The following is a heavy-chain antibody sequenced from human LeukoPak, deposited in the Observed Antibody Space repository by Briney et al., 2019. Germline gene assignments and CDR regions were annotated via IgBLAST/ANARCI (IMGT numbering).Heavy chain of an antibody. V-gene: IGHV1-46*01. CDR2: INPSGGST. D-gene: IGHD3-10*01. Sequence: ASVKVSCKASGYTFTSYYMHWVRQAPGQGLEWMGIINPSGGSTSYAQKFQGRVTMTRNTSISTAYMELSSLRSEDTAVYYCARGGWFGESVWNGVGYWGQGTLVTVSS. J-gene: IGHJ4*02. CDR1: GYTFTSYY. CDR3: ARGGWFGESVWNGVGY.